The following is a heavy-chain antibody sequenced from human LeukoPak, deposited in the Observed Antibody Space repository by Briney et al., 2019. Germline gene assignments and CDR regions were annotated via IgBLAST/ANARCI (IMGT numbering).Heavy chain of an antibody. CDR3: AREHDYGDSGGY. CDR1: GYTFTGYY. Sequence: GASVKVSCKASGYTFTGYYMHWVRQAPGQGLEWMGRINPNSGGTNYAQKFQGRVTMTRDTSISTAYMELSRLRSDDTAVYYCAREHDYGDSGGYWGQGTQVTVSS. J-gene: IGHJ4*02. CDR2: INPNSGGT. V-gene: IGHV1-2*06. D-gene: IGHD4-17*01.